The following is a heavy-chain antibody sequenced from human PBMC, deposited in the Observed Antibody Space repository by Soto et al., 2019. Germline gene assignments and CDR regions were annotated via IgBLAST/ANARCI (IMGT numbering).Heavy chain of an antibody. V-gene: IGHV1-46*04. CDR2: IDPCDGTT. D-gene: IGHD5-12*01. CDR3: ARHEVADVQYYAIDI. CDR1: GYAFTTYH. J-gene: IGHJ3*02. Sequence: GASVKVSCKASGYAFTTYHMHWVRQAPGQGLAWMGMIDPCDGTTTYAQKLQGRSTMTRDTATSTVYMELSSLRSEDTDGYYCARHEVADVQYYAIDIWGQGTMVTVSS.